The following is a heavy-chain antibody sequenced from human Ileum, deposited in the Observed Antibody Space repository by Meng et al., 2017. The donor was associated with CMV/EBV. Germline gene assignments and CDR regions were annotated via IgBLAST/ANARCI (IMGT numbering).Heavy chain of an antibody. D-gene: IGHD3-22*01. CDR2: ISRDNTYT. J-gene: IGHJ4*02. CDR1: GFSFSDFH. CDR3: ARGHYDSF. V-gene: IGHV3-11*06. Sequence: LWGSGGDLVKPWGSLRLSCGASGFSFSDFHMNWIRQAPGKGPEWVSFISRDNTYTNYADSVKGRFTISRDNAKNLLFLQMNSLRVEDTALYYCARGHYDSFWGRGTLVTVSS.